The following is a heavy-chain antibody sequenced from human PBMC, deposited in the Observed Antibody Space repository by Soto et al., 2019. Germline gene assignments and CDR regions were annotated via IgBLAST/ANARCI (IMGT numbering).Heavy chain of an antibody. CDR1: GGTFSSYA. CDR2: IIPIFGTA. D-gene: IGHD3-22*01. CDR3: VSQDYYHSSGPTHF. Sequence: SVKVSFKASGGTFSSYAISWVRQAPGQGLEWMGGIIPIFGTANYAQKFQGRVTITADESTSTAYMELSSLRSEDTAVYYCVSQDYYHSSGPTHFWGQAILVTGSS. J-gene: IGHJ4*02. V-gene: IGHV1-69*13.